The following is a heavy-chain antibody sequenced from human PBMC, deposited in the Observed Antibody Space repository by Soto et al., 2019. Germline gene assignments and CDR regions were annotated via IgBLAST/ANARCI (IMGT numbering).Heavy chain of an antibody. CDR2: ISAYNGNT. V-gene: IGHV1-18*01. J-gene: IGHJ4*02. CDR1: GYTFTSYG. D-gene: IGHD3-3*01. Sequence: QVQLVQSGAEVKKPGASVKVSCKASGYTFTSYGIIWVRQAPGQGLEWMGWISAYNGNTNYAQKLQGRVTMNTDTSTSTAYMELRSLRSDDTAVYYCARDQGYYDFWSGYYTGDYWGQGTLVTVSS. CDR3: ARDQGYYDFWSGYYTGDY.